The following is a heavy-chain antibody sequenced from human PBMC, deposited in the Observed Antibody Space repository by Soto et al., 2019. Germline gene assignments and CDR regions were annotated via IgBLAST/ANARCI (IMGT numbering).Heavy chain of an antibody. Sequence: GASVKVSCKASGYTFPSYYMHWVRQAPGQGLEWMGIINPSGGSTSYAQKFQGRVTMARDTSTSTVYMELSSLRSEDTAVYYCAREGYCSSTSCYELTYWGQGTLVTVSS. V-gene: IGHV1-46*03. CDR1: GYTFPSYY. J-gene: IGHJ4*02. CDR3: AREGYCSSTSCYELTY. CDR2: INPSGGST. D-gene: IGHD2-2*01.